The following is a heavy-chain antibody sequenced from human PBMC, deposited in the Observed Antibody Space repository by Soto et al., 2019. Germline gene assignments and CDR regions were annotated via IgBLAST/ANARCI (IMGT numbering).Heavy chain of an antibody. V-gene: IGHV3-23*01. Sequence: GGSMRLSCAASGFTFSSYAMSWVRQAPGKGLEWVSAISGSGGSTYYAASVKGRFTISRDNSKNTLYLQMNSLRAEDTAVYYCAKDRYDSSGYVDYWGQRTLVTVSS. CDR1: GFTFSSYA. CDR2: ISGSGGST. D-gene: IGHD3-22*01. CDR3: AKDRYDSSGYVDY. J-gene: IGHJ4*02.